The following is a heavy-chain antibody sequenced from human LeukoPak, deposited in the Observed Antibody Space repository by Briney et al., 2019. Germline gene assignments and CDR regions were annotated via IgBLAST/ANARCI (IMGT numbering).Heavy chain of an antibody. J-gene: IGHJ6*03. V-gene: IGHV3-23*01. CDR2: ISGSGGST. CDR3: AKVDTAMAGRDYYYYMDV. Sequence: GGSLRLSCAASGFTFSSYGMSWVRQAPGKGLEWVSAISGSGGSTYYADSVKGRFTISRDNSKNTLYLQMNSLRAEDTAVYYCAKVDTAMAGRDYYYYMDVWGKGTTVTISS. D-gene: IGHD5-18*01. CDR1: GFTFSSYG.